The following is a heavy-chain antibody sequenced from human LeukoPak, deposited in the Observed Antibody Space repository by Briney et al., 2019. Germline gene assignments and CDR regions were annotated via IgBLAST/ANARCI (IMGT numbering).Heavy chain of an antibody. J-gene: IGHJ3*02. V-gene: IGHV4-59*11. CDR3: ARDSEGITGTTGAFDI. CDR1: GGSISSHY. Sequence: SETLSLTCAVSGGSISSHYWSWIRQPPGKGLEWIGYIYYSGSTNYNPSLKSRVTISVDTSKNQFSLKLSSVTAADTAVYYCARDSEGITGTTGAFDIWGQGTMVTVSS. D-gene: IGHD1-7*01. CDR2: IYYSGST.